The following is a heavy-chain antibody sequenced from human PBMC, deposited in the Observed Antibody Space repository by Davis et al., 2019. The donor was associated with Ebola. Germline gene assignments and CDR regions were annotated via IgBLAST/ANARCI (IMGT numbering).Heavy chain of an antibody. CDR2: MNPNSGNT. CDR3: ARTLGYCTNGVCYRGPFYFDY. Sequence: ASVKVSCKASGYTFTSYDINWVRQATGQGLEWMGWMNPNSGNTGYAQKFQGRVTMTRNTSISTAYMELSSLRSEDTAVYYCARTLGYCTNGVCYRGPFYFDYWGQGTLVTVSS. D-gene: IGHD2-8*01. CDR1: GYTFTSYD. V-gene: IGHV1-8*01. J-gene: IGHJ4*02.